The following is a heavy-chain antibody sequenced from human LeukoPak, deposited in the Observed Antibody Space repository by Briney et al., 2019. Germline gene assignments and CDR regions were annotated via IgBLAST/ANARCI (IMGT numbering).Heavy chain of an antibody. J-gene: IGHJ6*02. CDR1: GGSFSGYY. CDR3: ARAIVVVPADLPYYYYGMDV. CDR2: INHSGST. V-gene: IGHV4-34*01. D-gene: IGHD2-2*01. Sequence: SETLSLTCAVYGGSFSGYYWSWICQPPGKGLEWIGEINHSGSTNYNPSLKSRVTISVDTSKNQFSLKLSSVTAADTAVYYCARAIVVVPADLPYYYYGMDVWGQGTTVTVSS.